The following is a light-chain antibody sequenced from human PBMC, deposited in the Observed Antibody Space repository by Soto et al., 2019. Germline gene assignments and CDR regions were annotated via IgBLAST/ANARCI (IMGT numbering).Light chain of an antibody. Sequence: AIQMTQSPSSLSASLGERVTITCRASQGIRGDLGWYQQKPGKAPKLLISATSTLQSGVPSRFSGRGSGTNFTLTISSPQPEDFATYYCIQDFISPLTVGQGTKVEL. J-gene: IGKJ1*01. CDR2: ATS. CDR1: QGIRGD. V-gene: IGKV1-6*01. CDR3: IQDFISPLT.